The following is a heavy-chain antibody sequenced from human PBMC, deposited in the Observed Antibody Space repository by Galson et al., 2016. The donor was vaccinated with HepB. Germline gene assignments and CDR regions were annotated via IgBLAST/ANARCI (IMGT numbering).Heavy chain of an antibody. V-gene: IGHV4-39*01. CDR2: IHSSGTS. Sequence: SETLSLTCTVSGDSIRNVGRHWGWFRQSPGKGLEYIGSIHSSGTSYYNPSLTSRITVSADTSRNQFFLSLTSVTAADTAIYYRVRLGTAAAVANRRGSIYWSQGTRVSVSS. J-gene: IGHJ4*02. CDR3: VRLGTAAAVANRRGSIY. D-gene: IGHD6-25*01. CDR1: GDSIRNVGRH.